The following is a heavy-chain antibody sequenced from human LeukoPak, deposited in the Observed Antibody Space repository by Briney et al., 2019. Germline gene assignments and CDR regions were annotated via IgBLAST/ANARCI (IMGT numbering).Heavy chain of an antibody. V-gene: IGHV4-39*07. CDR2: IYYSGST. CDR1: GGSISSSSYY. CDR3: ATTYSGSYFNWFDP. J-gene: IGHJ5*02. D-gene: IGHD1-26*01. Sequence: SETLSLTCTVSGGSISSSSYYWGWIRQPPGKGLEWIGSIYYSGSTYYNPSLKSRVTISVDTSKNQFCLKLTSVTAADTAVYYCATTYSGSYFNWFDPWGQGTLVTVSS.